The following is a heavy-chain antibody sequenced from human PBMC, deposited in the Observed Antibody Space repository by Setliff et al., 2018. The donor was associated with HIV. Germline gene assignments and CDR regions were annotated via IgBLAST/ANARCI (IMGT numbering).Heavy chain of an antibody. D-gene: IGHD3-10*01. J-gene: IGHJ3*02. V-gene: IGHV4-31*03. CDR1: GGSISSGGYY. Sequence: SETLSLTCTVSGGSISSGGYYWSWIRQHPGKGLEWIGYIYYSGSTYYNPSLKSRVTISVDTSKNHFSLRLSSVTAADTAVFYCARGLLWPSGTFDIWGQGTMVTVS. CDR2: IYYSGST. CDR3: ARGLLWPSGTFDI.